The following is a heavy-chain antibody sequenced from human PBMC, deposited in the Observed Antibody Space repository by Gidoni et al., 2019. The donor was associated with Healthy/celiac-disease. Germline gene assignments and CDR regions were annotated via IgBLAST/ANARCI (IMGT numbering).Heavy chain of an antibody. J-gene: IGHJ3*02. CDR3: ARGGYYGSVDAFDI. CDR1: GGSISSGGYS. V-gene: IGHV4-30-2*01. Sequence: QLQLQESGSGLVKPSQTLSLTCAVSGGSISSGGYSWSWIRQPPGKGLGWIGYIYHSGITYYNPSLKSRVTISVDRSKTQFSLKLSSVTAADTAVYYCARGGYYGSVDAFDIWGQGTMVTVSS. D-gene: IGHD3-10*01. CDR2: IYHSGIT.